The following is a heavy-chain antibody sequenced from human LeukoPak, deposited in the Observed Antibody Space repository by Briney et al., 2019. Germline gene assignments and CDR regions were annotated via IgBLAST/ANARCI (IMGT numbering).Heavy chain of an antibody. J-gene: IGHJ4*02. CDR3: GRINGDYCVDY. D-gene: IGHD4-17*01. CDR1: GLTSREDY. CDR2: ISSRTTSHT. Sequence: GGSLRLSCADPGLTSREDYMRGMCQAPGKGLEWVSYISSRTTSHTKYADSVKGRFTISRDNAKNSLYLQMNSLRAEDTAVYYCGRINGDYCVDYWGQGTVVTVSS. V-gene: IGHV3-11*06.